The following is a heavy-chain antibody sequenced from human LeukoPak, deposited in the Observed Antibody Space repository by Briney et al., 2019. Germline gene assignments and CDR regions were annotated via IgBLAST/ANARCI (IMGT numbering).Heavy chain of an antibody. CDR1: GGSFSGYY. V-gene: IGHV4-34*01. D-gene: IGHD2-21*02. J-gene: IGHJ4*02. CDR3: ARGGGVVVTATDYFDF. Sequence: KSSETLSLTCAVYGGSFSGYYWSWIRQPPGKGLEWIGEINHSGSTNYNPSLKSRVTISVDTSKNQFSLKLSSVTAADTAVYYCARGGGVVVTATDYFDFWGRGTLVTVSS. CDR2: INHSGST.